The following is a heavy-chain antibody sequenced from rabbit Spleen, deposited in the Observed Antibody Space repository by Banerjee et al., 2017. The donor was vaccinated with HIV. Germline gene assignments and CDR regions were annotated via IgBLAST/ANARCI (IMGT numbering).Heavy chain of an antibody. CDR3: ARDLTGVIGWNFNL. CDR1: GFSFSGSYW. J-gene: IGHJ4*01. Sequence: QSLEESGGGLVKPEGSLTLTCKASGFSFSGSYWMNWVRQAPGKRPEWIACIYTGSGTTYYANWAKGRFTITRSTSLNTVDLKMTSLTAADTATYFCARDLTGVIGWNFNLWGPGTLVTVS. CDR2: IYTGSGTT. V-gene: IGHV1S43*01. D-gene: IGHD1-1*01.